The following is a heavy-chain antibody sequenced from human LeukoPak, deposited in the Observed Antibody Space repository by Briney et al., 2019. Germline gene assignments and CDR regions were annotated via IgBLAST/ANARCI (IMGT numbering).Heavy chain of an antibody. CDR3: ARDRSGWREGDY. CDR1: GYTFTSYG. CDR2: ISAYNGNT. J-gene: IGHJ4*02. V-gene: IGHV1-18*01. Sequence: ASVKVSCKASGYTFTSYGISWVRQVPGQELEWMGWISAYNGNTNYAQKLQGRVTMTTDTSTSTAYMELRSLRSDDTAVYYCARDRSGWREGDYWGQGTLVTVSS. D-gene: IGHD6-19*01.